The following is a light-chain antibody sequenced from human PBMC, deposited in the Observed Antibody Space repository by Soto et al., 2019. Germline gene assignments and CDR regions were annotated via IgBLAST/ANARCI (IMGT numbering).Light chain of an antibody. J-gene: IGKJ4*01. V-gene: IGKV3-11*01. CDR2: DGS. CDR3: QQRRSWPLT. CDR1: QSISSY. Sequence: EIVLTQSPDTLSLSPGERATLSCRASQSISSYLAWYQQKPGQAPRLLIYDGSNRATGIPARFSGSGSETDFTLTISSLEPEDFASYYCQQRRSWPLTFGGGTKVEIK.